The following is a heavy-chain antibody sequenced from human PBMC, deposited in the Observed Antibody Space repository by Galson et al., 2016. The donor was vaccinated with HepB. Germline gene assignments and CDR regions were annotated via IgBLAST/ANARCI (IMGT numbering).Heavy chain of an antibody. CDR1: GFTFSSYS. Sequence: SLRLSCAASGFTFSSYSMNWVRQAPGKGLEWVSSISSSSRYIYYADSVKGRFTISRDNAKNSLYLQMDSLKTEDTAMYFCTRDAGSWSWLGDWGRGALVTVAS. CDR3: TRDAGSWSWLGD. J-gene: IGHJ1*01. V-gene: IGHV3-21*04. CDR2: ISSSSRYI. D-gene: IGHD1-26*01.